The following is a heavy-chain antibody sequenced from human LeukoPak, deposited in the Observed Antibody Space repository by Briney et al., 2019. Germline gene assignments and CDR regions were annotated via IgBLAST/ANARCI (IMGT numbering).Heavy chain of an antibody. D-gene: IGHD4-17*01. CDR2: ISYNGSNK. V-gene: IGHV3-30*03. CDR1: AFTLSSYD. J-gene: IGHJ4*02. Sequence: GGSLRLSCTGSAFTLSSYDMHWVRQAPGKGLEWVAIISYNGSNKYYADSVKGRFTISRDNSKNTLYLQMNSLRAEDTAVYYCARDLGYGDYLTCNYWGQGTLVTVSS. CDR3: ARDLGYGDYLTCNY.